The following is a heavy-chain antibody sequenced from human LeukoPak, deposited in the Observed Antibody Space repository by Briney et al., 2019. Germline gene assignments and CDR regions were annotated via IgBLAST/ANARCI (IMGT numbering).Heavy chain of an antibody. V-gene: IGHV3-30-3*01. CDR3: ARSRYYSGGFCYFGSCFDP. Sequence: PGGSLRLSCAAAGFTFRDYAMYSVRQAPGKGLEWVAVISDDGSDKYYSDSVKGRFTISRDSSKNTLYLQMNSLRPEDTAVYFCARSRYYSGGFCYFGSCFDPWGQGTLVTVSS. CDR1: GFTFRDYA. D-gene: IGHD2-15*01. J-gene: IGHJ5*02. CDR2: ISDDGSDK.